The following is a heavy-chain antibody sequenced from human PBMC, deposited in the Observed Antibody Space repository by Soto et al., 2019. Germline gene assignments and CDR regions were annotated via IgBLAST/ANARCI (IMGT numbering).Heavy chain of an antibody. V-gene: IGHV1-69*01. CDR2: IIPIFGTA. Sequence: QVQLVQSGAEVKKPGSSVKVSCKASGGTFSSYAISWVRQAPGQGLEWMGGIIPIFGTANYAQKFQGRVTITADESTSTAYMELSSLRSEDTAVYYCAREGGGYCSSTSCYSPGYYYGMDVWGQGTTVTVSS. CDR1: GGTFSSYA. CDR3: AREGGGYCSSTSCYSPGYYYGMDV. J-gene: IGHJ6*02. D-gene: IGHD2-2*02.